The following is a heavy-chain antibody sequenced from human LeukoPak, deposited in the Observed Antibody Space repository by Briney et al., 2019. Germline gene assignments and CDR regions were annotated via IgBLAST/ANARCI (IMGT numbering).Heavy chain of an antibody. V-gene: IGHV4-59*01. CDR2: IYYSGST. CDR3: ARGVTGTTRPFDY. D-gene: IGHD1-7*01. CDR1: GGSISSYY. J-gene: IGHJ4*02. Sequence: SETLSLTCTVSGGSISSYYWSWIRQPPGKGLEWIGYIYYSGSTNYNPSLKSRVTISVDTPKNQFSLKLSSVTAADTAVYYCARGVTGTTRPFDYWGQGTLVTVSS.